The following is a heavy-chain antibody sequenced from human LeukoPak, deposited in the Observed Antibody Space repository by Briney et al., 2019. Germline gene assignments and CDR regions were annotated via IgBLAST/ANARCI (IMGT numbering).Heavy chain of an antibody. D-gene: IGHD5-24*01. J-gene: IGHJ4*02. CDR2: ISYDGSNK. V-gene: IGHV3-30*03. CDR1: GFTFSSYG. Sequence: PGGSLRLSCAASGFTFSSYGMHWVRQAPGKGLEWVAVISYDGSNKYYADSVKGRFTISRDNSKNTLYLQMNSLRAEDTAVYYCARGEIMDYWGQGTLVTVSS. CDR3: ARGEIMDY.